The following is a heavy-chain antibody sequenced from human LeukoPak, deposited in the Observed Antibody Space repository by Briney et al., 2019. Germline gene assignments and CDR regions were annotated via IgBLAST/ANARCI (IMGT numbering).Heavy chain of an antibody. CDR3: ARVEGIAAAGTSFDY. V-gene: IGHV1-18*01. D-gene: IGHD6-13*01. CDR1: GYTFTSYG. CDR2: MSAYNGNT. Sequence: RPTVNVSCKASGYTFTSYGISRVRQAPGQGLEWMGWMSAYNGNTNYAQTLQGRVTMTTDTSASTAYMELRSLRSDDTAVYYCARVEGIAAAGTSFDYWGQGTLVTVSS. J-gene: IGHJ4*02.